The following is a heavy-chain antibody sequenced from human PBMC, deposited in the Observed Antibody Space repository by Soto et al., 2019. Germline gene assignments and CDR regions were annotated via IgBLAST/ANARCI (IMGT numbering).Heavy chain of an antibody. V-gene: IGHV3-21*06. CDR2: ISTGGAYM. CDR1: GFPLRHYY. J-gene: IGHJ4*02. Sequence: EVQLVESGGGLVKAGGSLRLFCTASGFPLRHYYMMGLRGSPGRAREWVSSISTGGAYMFYADSVKGRFTISRDNAQNSLFLQIDSPRAEDTAVYYCARDIASPGGDYFDSWGQGTLVTVSS. D-gene: IGHD2-21*01. CDR3: ARDIASPGGDYFDS.